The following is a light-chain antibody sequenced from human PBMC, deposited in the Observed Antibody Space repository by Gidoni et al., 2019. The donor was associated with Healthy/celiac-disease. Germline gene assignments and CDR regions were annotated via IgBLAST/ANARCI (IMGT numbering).Light chain of an antibody. V-gene: IGKV4-1*01. CDR1: QSVLYSSNNKNY. CDR3: QQYYSTLT. CDR2: WAS. Sequence: DIVTTQSPDSLAVSLGEWATINCKSSQSVLYSSNNKNYLAWYQQKPGQPPKLLIYWASTRESGVPDRFSGSGSGTDFTLTISSLQAEDVAVYYCQQYYSTLTFXGXTKVEIK. J-gene: IGKJ4*01.